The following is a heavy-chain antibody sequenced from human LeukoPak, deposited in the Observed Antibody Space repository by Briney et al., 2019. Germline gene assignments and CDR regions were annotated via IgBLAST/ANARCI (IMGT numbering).Heavy chain of an antibody. J-gene: IGHJ5*02. CDR3: VRTRWLSEWS. Sequence: GGSLRLSCAASGFTFTSYWMSWVRQAPGKGRECVANIRQNGNEKYYVDSVKGRFTILRDNAKNSLSLRMNSLRDEDTAVYYCVRTRWLSEWSWGQGILVTVSS. D-gene: IGHD3-22*01. V-gene: IGHV3-7*01. CDR2: IRQNGNEK. CDR1: GFTFTSYW.